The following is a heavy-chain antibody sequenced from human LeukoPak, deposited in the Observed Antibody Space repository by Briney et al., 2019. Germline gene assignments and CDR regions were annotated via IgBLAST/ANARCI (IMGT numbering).Heavy chain of an antibody. J-gene: IGHJ2*01. CDR3: ARSRGGYSYYWYFDL. D-gene: IGHD5-18*01. CDR1: GGSISSYY. V-gene: IGHV4-59*01. CDR2: IYYSGST. Sequence: SETLSLTCTVSGGSISSYYWSWLRQPPGKGLEWIGYIYYSGSTNYNPSLKSRVTISVDTSKNQFSLKLSSVTAADTAVYYCARSRGGYSYYWYFDLWGRGTLVTVSS.